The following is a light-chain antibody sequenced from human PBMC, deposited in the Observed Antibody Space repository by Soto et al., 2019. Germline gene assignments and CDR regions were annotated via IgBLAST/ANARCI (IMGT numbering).Light chain of an antibody. CDR3: CSYGGSRAV. Sequence: QSVLTQPASVSGSPGQSITISCTGTSSDVGSHNLVSWYQQYPGQAPKLMIYEVSKRPLGVSTRFSASKSGNTASLTISGLQAEDEAVYYCCSYGGSRAVFGGGTQLTVL. CDR1: SSDVGSHNL. CDR2: EVS. J-gene: IGLJ7*01. V-gene: IGLV2-23*02.